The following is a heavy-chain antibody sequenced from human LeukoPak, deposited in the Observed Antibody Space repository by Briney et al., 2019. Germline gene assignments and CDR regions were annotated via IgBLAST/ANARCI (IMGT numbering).Heavy chain of an antibody. CDR1: GGSISSSSLY. J-gene: IGHJ1*01. CDR2: IYYSGST. D-gene: IGHD5-18*01. V-gene: IGHV4-39*01. CDR3: MAHGNSGGYTRH. Sequence: PSETLSLTCTVSGGSISSSSLYWGWIRQSPGKGLEWTGNIYYSGSTYYNPPLKSRVTISVDSSRNQFSLQMNSVTAADTAIYFCMAHGNSGGYTRHWGQGTLVTVSS.